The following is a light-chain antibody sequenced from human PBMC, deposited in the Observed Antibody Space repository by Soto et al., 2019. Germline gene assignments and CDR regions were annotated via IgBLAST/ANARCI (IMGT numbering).Light chain of an antibody. CDR2: GAS. J-gene: IGKJ5*01. V-gene: IGKV3-20*01. CDR3: QQYGSSPMT. Sequence: DIVLTQSPGTLSLSPGERATLSCRASQSVSSNYLAWYQQKPGQAPRLLIYGASSRATGIPDRFSGSGSGTDFTLTISRLEPEDFAVYYCQQYGSSPMTFGQGTRLEIK. CDR1: QSVSSNY.